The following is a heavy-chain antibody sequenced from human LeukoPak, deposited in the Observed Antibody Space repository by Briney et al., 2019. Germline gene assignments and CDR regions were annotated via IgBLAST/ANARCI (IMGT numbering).Heavy chain of an antibody. CDR3: ARTRVTMIVVARGLYYFDY. J-gene: IGHJ4*02. D-gene: IGHD3-22*01. V-gene: IGHV4-34*01. CDR1: GGSFSGYY. Sequence: PSETLSLTCAVYGGSFSGYYWSWIRQPPGKGLEWIGEINHSGSTNYNPSLKSRVTISVDTSKNQFSLKLSSVTAADTAVYYCARTRVTMIVVARGLYYFDYWGQGTLVTVSS. CDR2: INHSGST.